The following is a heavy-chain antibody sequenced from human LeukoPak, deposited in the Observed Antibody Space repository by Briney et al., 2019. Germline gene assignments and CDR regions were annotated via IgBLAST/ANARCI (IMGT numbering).Heavy chain of an antibody. D-gene: IGHD6-19*01. CDR1: GFTFSSYA. V-gene: IGHV3-23*01. CDR2: ISATGGST. Sequence: GGSLRLSCAASGFTFSSYAMSWVRQAPGKGLEWVSAISATGGSTYYADSVKGQFTISRDNSKNTLYLQMNSLRAEDTAVYYCAKDTYGVAGLEGYWGQGTLVTVSS. CDR3: AKDTYGVAGLEGY. J-gene: IGHJ4*02.